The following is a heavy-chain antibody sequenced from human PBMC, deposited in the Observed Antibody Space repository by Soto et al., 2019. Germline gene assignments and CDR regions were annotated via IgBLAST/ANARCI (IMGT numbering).Heavy chain of an antibody. CDR2: INHSGST. V-gene: IGHV4-34*01. J-gene: IGHJ5*02. Sequence: SETLSLTCAVYGGSFSGYYWSWIRQPPGKGLEWIGEINHSGSTNYNPSLKSRVTISVDTSKNQFSLKLSSVTAADTAVYYCARYGAKYDILTGYYVLFDPWCQGTLVTVSS. CDR3: ARYGAKYDILTGYYVLFDP. D-gene: IGHD3-9*01. CDR1: GGSFSGYY.